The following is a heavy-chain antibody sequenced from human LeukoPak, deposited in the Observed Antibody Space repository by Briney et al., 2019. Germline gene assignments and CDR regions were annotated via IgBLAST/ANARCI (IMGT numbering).Heavy chain of an antibody. V-gene: IGHV5-51*01. J-gene: IGHJ3*02. CDR3: GRIPAAGSLKGSFDI. D-gene: IGHD6-13*01. Sequence: GESLKISCNGSGYSFTTYWIGWVRQMPGKGLEWMGIIYPGDSDTRYSPSFQGQVTISADKSISTAYLQWSSLKASDSAMYYCGRIPAAGSLKGSFDIWGQGTMVTVSS. CDR2: IYPGDSDT. CDR1: GYSFTTYW.